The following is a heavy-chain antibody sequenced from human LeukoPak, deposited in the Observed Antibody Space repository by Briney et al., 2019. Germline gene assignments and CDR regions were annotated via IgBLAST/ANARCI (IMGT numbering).Heavy chain of an antibody. CDR3: AKDNRRHYTSGPNPDSLH. J-gene: IGHJ4*02. CDR2: ISWNSGSI. CDR1: GFIFNNYA. D-gene: IGHD6-19*01. V-gene: IGHV3-9*01. Sequence: GGSLRLSCAGSGFIFNNYAMHWVRQPPGKGLEWVSGISWNSGSIDYADSVKGRFTISRDNAKNSLYLQMNSLRVEDTAFYYRAKDNRRHYTSGPNPDSLHWGQGALVTVSS.